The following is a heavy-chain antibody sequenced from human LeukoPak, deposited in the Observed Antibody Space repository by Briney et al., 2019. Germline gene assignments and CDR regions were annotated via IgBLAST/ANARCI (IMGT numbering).Heavy chain of an antibody. CDR1: GFTFSTYA. D-gene: IGHD2-15*01. V-gene: IGHV3-23*01. CDR3: AKVGLRYCSGGSCYSSFDY. CDR2: ISGSDAGT. Sequence: GGSLRLSCAASGFTFSTYAMSWVRQSPGKGLEWVSAISGSDAGTYYADSVKGRFTISRDNSKNTLYLQMNSLRAEDTAVYYCAKVGLRYCSGGSCYSSFDYWGQGTLVTVSS. J-gene: IGHJ4*02.